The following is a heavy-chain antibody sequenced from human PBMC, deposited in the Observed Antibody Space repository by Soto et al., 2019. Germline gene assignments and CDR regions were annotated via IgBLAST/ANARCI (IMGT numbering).Heavy chain of an antibody. D-gene: IGHD2-2*01. CDR3: ARLTQLQPSYGMEV. V-gene: IGHV5-10-1*01. Sequence: GESLKISGNASGYSFTSYWISWVRQMPGKGLEWMGRIDPSDSYIDYSPSFQGHVTVAVDKSTTTAYLQWSSLKASDTAIYYCARLTQLQPSYGMEVWGQGTTVNV. J-gene: IGHJ6*02. CDR2: IDPSDSYI. CDR1: GYSFTSYW.